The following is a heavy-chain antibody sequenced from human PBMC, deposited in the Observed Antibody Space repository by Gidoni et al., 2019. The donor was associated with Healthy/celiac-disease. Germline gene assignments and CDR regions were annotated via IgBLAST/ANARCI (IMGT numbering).Heavy chain of an antibody. CDR3: ARGVGESEGWFDP. CDR2: IYYSGSP. V-gene: IGHV4-59*01. D-gene: IGHD3-10*01. CDR1: GGSISSSY. Sequence: QVQLQESGPGRVKPSETLSLTCTVSGGSISSSYWSWIRQPPGKGLEGIGYIYYSGSPNYNPSLKSRVTISVDTSKNQFSLKLSSVTAADTAVYYCARGVGESEGWFDPWGQGTLVTVSS. J-gene: IGHJ5*02.